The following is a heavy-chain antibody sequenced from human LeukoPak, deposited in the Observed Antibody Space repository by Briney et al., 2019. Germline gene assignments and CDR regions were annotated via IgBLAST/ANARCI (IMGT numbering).Heavy chain of an antibody. J-gene: IGHJ4*02. CDR3: VYIYVGSSSWSGGGDYFDY. CDR2: ASDNGSP. V-gene: IGHV4-59*11. CDR1: GDSISSHY. D-gene: IGHD6-13*01. Sequence: SETLSLTCTVSGDSISSHYWTWIRQPPGKGLEWVGSASDNGSPVYNPSLKSRVTISLVTSKNQFSLQLNSVTPEDTAVYYCVYIYVGSSSWSGGGDYFDYWGQGTLVTVSS.